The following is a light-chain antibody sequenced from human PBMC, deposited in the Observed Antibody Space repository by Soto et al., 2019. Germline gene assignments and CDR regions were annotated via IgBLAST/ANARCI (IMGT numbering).Light chain of an antibody. Sequence: DIQMTQSPSSLSASVGDRVTITCRASQDISNYLAWYQQKPGKVPTLLLYAASTLQSGVPSRFSGSGSGTDFTLTISSLQPEDVATYYCNKYNSAPWTFGQGTKVEIK. J-gene: IGKJ1*01. CDR2: AAS. CDR1: QDISNY. V-gene: IGKV1-27*01. CDR3: NKYNSAPWT.